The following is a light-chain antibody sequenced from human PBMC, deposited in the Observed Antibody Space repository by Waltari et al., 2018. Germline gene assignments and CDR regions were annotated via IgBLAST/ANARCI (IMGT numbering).Light chain of an antibody. V-gene: IGLV3-25*03. Sequence: SYDLTQPPSVSVSPGQTARIPCPGDALPKQYAYWYQQKAGQAPVLVIYKNNEGPSGIPERFSGSSSGQTVTLTISGVQAEDEADYYCQSADSSGTYVIFGGGTKLTVL. CDR2: KNN. CDR3: QSADSSGTYVI. J-gene: IGLJ2*01. CDR1: ALPKQY.